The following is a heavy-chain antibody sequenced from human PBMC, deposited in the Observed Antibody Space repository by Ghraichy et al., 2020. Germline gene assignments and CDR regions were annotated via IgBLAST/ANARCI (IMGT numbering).Heavy chain of an antibody. CDR1: GFTFDDYA. CDR2: ISWNSGSI. J-gene: IGHJ4*02. CDR3: AKDRGGYIVVVPAAIDSRVRYFDY. Sequence: GGSLRLSCAASGFTFDDYAMHWVRQAPGKGLEWVSGISWNSGSIGYADSVKGRFTISRDNAKNSLYLQMNSLRAEDTALYYCAKDRGGYIVVVPAAIDSRVRYFDYWGQGTLVTVSS. D-gene: IGHD2-2*02. V-gene: IGHV3-9*01.